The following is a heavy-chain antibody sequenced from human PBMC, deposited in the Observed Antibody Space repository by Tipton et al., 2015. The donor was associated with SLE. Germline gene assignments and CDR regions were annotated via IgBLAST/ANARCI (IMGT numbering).Heavy chain of an antibody. CDR1: GFIFSNYR. CDR2: IKKRAYGATT. CDR3: VTRAYYFDY. Sequence: SLRLSCTTSGFIFSNYRMSWVRQAPGKGLEWVGFIKKRAYGATTEYAASVKGRFTISRDDSKSIAYLQMNSLKTEDTAVYYCVTRAYYFDYWGQGTLVTVSS. V-gene: IGHV3-49*04. D-gene: IGHD1-1*01. J-gene: IGHJ4*02.